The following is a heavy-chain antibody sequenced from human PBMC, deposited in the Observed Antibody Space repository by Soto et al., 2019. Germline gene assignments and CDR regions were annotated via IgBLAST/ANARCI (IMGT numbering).Heavy chain of an antibody. J-gene: IGHJ4*02. V-gene: IGHV1-46*03. CDR2: INPSGGST. D-gene: IGHD3-22*01. CDR1: GYTFTSYY. CDR3: ARGSTTTMIVVVPPDY. Sequence: QVQLVQSGAEVKKPGASVKVSCKASGYTFTSYYMHWVRQAPGQGLEWMGIINPSGGSTSYAQKFQGGVTMTXXTXTXTVYMELSSLRSEDTAVYYCARGSTTTMIVVVPPDYWGQGTLVTVSS.